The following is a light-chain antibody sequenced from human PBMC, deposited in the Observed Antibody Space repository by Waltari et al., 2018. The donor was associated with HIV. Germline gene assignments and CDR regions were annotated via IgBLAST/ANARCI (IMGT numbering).Light chain of an antibody. Sequence: SYELTQPLSVSVALGQTARITCGGNNVGTKDVHWYQQKSGQAPLLVIYNDVNRPSGIPERLSASKSRNTATLTISGAQAGDEADYYCQVWHYSVFFGGGTKLTVL. J-gene: IGLJ2*01. CDR3: QVWHYSVF. V-gene: IGLV3-9*01. CDR2: NDV. CDR1: NVGTKD.